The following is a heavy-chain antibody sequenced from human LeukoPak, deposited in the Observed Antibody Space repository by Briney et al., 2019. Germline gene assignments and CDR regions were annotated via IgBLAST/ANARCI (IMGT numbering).Heavy chain of an antibody. D-gene: IGHD3-9*01. V-gene: IGHV4-59*01. CDR3: ARGGTYNDILSFDP. CDR1: GGSISYYY. Sequence: SETLSLTCTVSGGSISYYYWTWIRQSPGKVQEWIGQIYYTGSTYYNPSLKRRVTISVDTSRNQFSLNLTSVTAADTAVYYCARGGTYNDILSFDPWGQGTLVTVSS. CDR2: IYYTGST. J-gene: IGHJ5*02.